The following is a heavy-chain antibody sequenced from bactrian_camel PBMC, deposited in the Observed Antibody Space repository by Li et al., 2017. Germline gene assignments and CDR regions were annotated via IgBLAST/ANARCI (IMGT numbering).Heavy chain of an antibody. CDR3: AARSVGWCPLFEHWLGKRAYTPGGYFAN. Sequence: HVQLVESGGDLVQPGGSLRLSCVASGFTYSRYDMAWVRQAPGKGLEWVSTINTGGERTYYQDSVKGRFSISQDSAKNILYLRMNSLKPEDTAMYYCAARSVGWCPLFEHWLGKRAYTPGGYFANWGQGTQVTVS. D-gene: IGHD1*01. J-gene: IGHJ6*01. CDR1: GFTYSRYD. CDR2: INTGGERT. V-gene: IGHV3S1*01.